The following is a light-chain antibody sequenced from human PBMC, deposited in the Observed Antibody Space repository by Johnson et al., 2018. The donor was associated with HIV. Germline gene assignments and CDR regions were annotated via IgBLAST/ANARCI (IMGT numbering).Light chain of an antibody. CDR3: GTWDNSLNVYV. V-gene: IGLV1-51*01. CDR2: DNN. J-gene: IGLJ1*01. CDR1: SSDMGKYA. Sequence: QPVLTQPPSVSAAPGQKVTISCSGSSSDMGKYAISWYQRLPGTAPKLLIYDNNKRPSGIPDRFSGSKSGATATLDITGLQTGDEAVYYCGTWDNSLNVYVFGTGTKVTVL.